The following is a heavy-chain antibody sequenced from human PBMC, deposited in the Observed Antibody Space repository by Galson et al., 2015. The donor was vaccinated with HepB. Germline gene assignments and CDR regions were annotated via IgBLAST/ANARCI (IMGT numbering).Heavy chain of an antibody. CDR1: GGSFSGYY. D-gene: IGHD3-22*01. V-gene: IGHV4-34*01. Sequence: ETLSLTCAVYGGSFSGYYWSWIRQPPGKGLEWIGEINHSGSTNYNPSLKSRVTISVDTSKNQFSLKLSSVTAADTAVYYCARGVVRVYYYDSSGYAAFDYWGQGTLVTVSS. J-gene: IGHJ4*02. CDR3: ARGVVRVYYYDSSGYAAFDY. CDR2: INHSGST.